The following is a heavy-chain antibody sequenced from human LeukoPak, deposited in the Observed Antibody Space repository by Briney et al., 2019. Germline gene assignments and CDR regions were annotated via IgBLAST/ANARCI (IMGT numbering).Heavy chain of an antibody. CDR3: ARDSSTRISH. CDR2: IWYDGSNK. V-gene: IGHV3-33*01. J-gene: IGHJ4*02. Sequence: GGSLRLSCAASGFTFSSNGMHWVRQAPGKGLEWVAVIWYDGSNKYYADSVKGRFTISRDNSKSTLYLQMNSLRAEDTAVYHCARDSSTRISHWGQGTLVTVSS. D-gene: IGHD6-13*01. CDR1: GFTFSSNG.